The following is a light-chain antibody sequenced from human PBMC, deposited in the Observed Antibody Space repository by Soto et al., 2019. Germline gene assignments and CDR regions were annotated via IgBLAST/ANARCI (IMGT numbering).Light chain of an antibody. J-gene: IGLJ3*02. CDR3: AVWDDSLSGRV. CDR2: NND. Sequence: QSVLTQPPSASGTPGQRVTMSCSGSGSNIGPNYVYWFQQFPGTAPKLLIYNNDQRPSGVPDRFSGSKSDTSASLDISGLRSEDEADYYCAVWDDSLSGRVFGGGTKLTVL. CDR1: GSNIGPNY. V-gene: IGLV1-47*02.